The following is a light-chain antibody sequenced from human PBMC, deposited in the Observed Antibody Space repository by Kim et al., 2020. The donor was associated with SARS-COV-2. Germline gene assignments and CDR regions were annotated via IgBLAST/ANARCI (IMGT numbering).Light chain of an antibody. J-gene: IGLJ3*02. CDR2: RNN. CDR1: SNIVGNQG. Sequence: RQTATPTCTGNSNIVGNQGAAWLQQHQGHPPKLLSYRNNNRPSGISERFSASRSGNTASLTITGLQPEDEADYYCSALDSSLSAWVFGGGTQLTVL. CDR3: SALDSSLSAWV. V-gene: IGLV10-54*02.